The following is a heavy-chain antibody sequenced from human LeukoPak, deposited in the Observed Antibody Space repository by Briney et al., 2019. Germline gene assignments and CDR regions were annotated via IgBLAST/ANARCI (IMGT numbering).Heavy chain of an antibody. CDR2: ISGSGGST. V-gene: IGHV3-23*01. CDR3: AKGVSLPLYYFDY. Sequence: GGSLRLSCAASGFTFSNFAMSWVRQAPGKGLEWVSAISGSGGSTYCADSVKGRFTISRDNSKNTLYLQMNSLRAEDTAVYYCAKGVSLPLYYFDYWGQGTLVTVSS. J-gene: IGHJ4*02. CDR1: GFTFSNFA. D-gene: IGHD2-8*01.